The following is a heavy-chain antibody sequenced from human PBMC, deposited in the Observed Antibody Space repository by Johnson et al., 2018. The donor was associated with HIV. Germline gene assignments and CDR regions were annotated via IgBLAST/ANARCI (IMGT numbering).Heavy chain of an antibody. D-gene: IGHD3-16*01. CDR1: GFTVRSNY. Sequence: VQLVESGGGVVQPGRSLRLSCAASGFTVRSNYMSWVRQAPGKGLEWVSLIYSGGSTYYADSVKGRFTISRDNSKNTLYLQMNSLRAEDTAVYFCARAYTYGAFDLWGQGTLVTVSS. V-gene: IGHV3-66*01. J-gene: IGHJ3*01. CDR2: IYSGGST. CDR3: ARAYTYGAFDL.